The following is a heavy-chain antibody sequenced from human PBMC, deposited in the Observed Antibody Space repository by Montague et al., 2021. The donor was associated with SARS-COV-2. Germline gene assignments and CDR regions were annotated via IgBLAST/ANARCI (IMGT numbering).Heavy chain of an antibody. Sequence: SETLSLTCAVYGGSFSGYYWSWIRQPPGKGLEWIGEINNSGSTNYNPSLKSRVTISVDTSKNQFSLKLSSVTAADTAVHYCARVRYYGSGTSLGMDVWGQGTTVTVSS. CDR3: ARVRYYGSGTSLGMDV. D-gene: IGHD3-10*01. V-gene: IGHV4-34*01. CDR1: GGSFSGYY. J-gene: IGHJ6*02. CDR2: INNSGST.